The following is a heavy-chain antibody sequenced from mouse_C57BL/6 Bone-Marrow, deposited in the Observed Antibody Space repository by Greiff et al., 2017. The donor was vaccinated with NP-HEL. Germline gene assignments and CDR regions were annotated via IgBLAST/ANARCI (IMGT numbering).Heavy chain of an antibody. D-gene: IGHD1-1*01. CDR3: TVLSTVVARDY. CDR1: GFNIKDDY. J-gene: IGHJ2*01. CDR2: IDPENGDT. V-gene: IGHV14-4*01. Sequence: VQLKQSGAELVRPGASVKLSCTASGFNIKDDYMHWVKQRPEQGLEWIGWIDPENGDTEYASKFQGKATITADTSSNTAYLQLSSLTSEDTAVYYCTVLSTVVARDYWGQGTTLTVSS.